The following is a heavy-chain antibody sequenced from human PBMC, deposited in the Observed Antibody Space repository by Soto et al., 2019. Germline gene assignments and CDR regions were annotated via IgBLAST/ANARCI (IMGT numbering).Heavy chain of an antibody. CDR3: ARTDPHDEDDIVVVVAATDGRSGFDY. CDR2: IYYSGST. Sequence: PSETLSLTCTVSGGSISSSSYYWGWIRQPPGKGLEWIGSIYYSGSTYYNPSLKSRVTISVDTSKNQFSLKLSSVTAADTAVYYCARTDPHDEDDIVVVVAATDGRSGFDYWGQGTLVTVSS. J-gene: IGHJ4*02. D-gene: IGHD2-15*01. V-gene: IGHV4-39*01. CDR1: GGSISSSSYY.